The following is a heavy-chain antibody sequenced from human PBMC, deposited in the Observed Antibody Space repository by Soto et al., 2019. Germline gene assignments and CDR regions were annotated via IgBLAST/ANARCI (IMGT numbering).Heavy chain of an antibody. V-gene: IGHV3-53*01. Sequence: GGSLRLSCAASGFTVSSNYMSWVRQAPGKGLEWVSVIYSGGSTYYADSVKGRFTISRDNSKNTLYLQMNSLRAEDTAVYYCARDKVVPAAMPPYYYYYGMDVWGQGTTVTVSS. J-gene: IGHJ6*02. CDR1: GFTVSSNY. CDR3: ARDKVVPAAMPPYYYYYGMDV. CDR2: IYSGGST. D-gene: IGHD2-2*01.